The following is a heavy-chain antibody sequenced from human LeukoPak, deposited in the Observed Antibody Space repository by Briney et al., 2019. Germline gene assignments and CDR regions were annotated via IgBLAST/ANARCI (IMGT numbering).Heavy chain of an antibody. Sequence: SGTLSLTCAVSGGSISSSNWWSWVRQPPGKGLEWIGEIYHNGSTNYNPSLKSRVTISVDTSKNQFSLKLSSVTAADTAVYYCATGRRRYSYGRLDYWGQGTLVTVSS. V-gene: IGHV4-4*02. CDR1: GGSISSSNW. D-gene: IGHD5-18*01. CDR3: ATGRRRYSYGRLDY. CDR2: IYHNGST. J-gene: IGHJ4*02.